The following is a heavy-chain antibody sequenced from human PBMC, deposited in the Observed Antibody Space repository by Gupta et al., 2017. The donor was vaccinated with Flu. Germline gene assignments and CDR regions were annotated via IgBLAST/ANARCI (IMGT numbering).Heavy chain of an antibody. CDR3: TKDTSYDLDL. CDR2: ISSASDT. Sequence: EVQLLESGGGLAQPGGSLRLSCVASGFTFGNYAMDWVRQAPGKGREWVSAISSASDTYYARSVQGRFIISRDNSKNTLYLQMSGLTAEDTAVYYWTKDTSYDLDLGGQGTLVSVSS. D-gene: IGHD5-18*01. V-gene: IGHV3-23*01. CDR1: GFTFGNYA. J-gene: IGHJ4*01.